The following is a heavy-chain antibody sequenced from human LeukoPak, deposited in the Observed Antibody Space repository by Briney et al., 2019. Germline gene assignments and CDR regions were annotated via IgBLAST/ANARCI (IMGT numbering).Heavy chain of an antibody. CDR2: ISSSGSTI. D-gene: IGHD3-10*02. J-gene: IGHJ6*04. CDR1: GFTSSSYE. CDR3: AELGITMIGGV. Sequence: PGGSLRLSCAASGFTSSSYEMNWVRQAPGKGLEWVSYISSSGSTIYYADSVKGRFTISRDNAKNSLYLQMNSLRAEDTAVYYCAELGITMIGGVWGEGTTVTISS. V-gene: IGHV3-48*03.